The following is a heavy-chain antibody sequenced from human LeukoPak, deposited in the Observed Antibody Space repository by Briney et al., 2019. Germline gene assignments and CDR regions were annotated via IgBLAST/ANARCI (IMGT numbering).Heavy chain of an antibody. CDR3: ASTREPWDAFDI. CDR2: INPSGGST. V-gene: IGHV1-46*01. Sequence: ASVKVSCKASGYTFTSYYMHWVRQAPGQGLEWMGIINPSGGSTSYPQKFQGRVTMTRDMSTSTVYMELSSLRSEDTAVYYCASTREPWDAFDIWGQGTMVTVSS. D-gene: IGHD1-14*01. CDR1: GYTFTSYY. J-gene: IGHJ3*02.